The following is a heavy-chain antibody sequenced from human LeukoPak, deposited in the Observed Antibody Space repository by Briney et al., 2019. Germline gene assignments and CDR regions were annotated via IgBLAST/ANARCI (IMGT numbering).Heavy chain of an antibody. J-gene: IGHJ4*02. D-gene: IGHD1-26*01. Sequence: PGGSLRLSCAASGFTFSSYAMHWVRQAPGKGLEWVAVISYDGSNKYYADSVKSRFTISRDNSKNTLYLQMSSLRAEDTAVYYCARNQGSGSYRRNYFDYWGQGTLVTVSS. CDR3: ARNQGSGSYRRNYFDY. CDR2: ISYDGSNK. CDR1: GFTFSSYA. V-gene: IGHV3-30*04.